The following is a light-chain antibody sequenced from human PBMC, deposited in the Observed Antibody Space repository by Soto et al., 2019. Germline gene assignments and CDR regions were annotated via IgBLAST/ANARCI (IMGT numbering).Light chain of an antibody. V-gene: IGLV1-40*01. J-gene: IGLJ1*01. CDR3: QSYDSSLSGWV. Sequence: QSVLTQPPSVSGAPGQRVTISCTGSSSNIGAGYDVHWYQQLPGTAPKLLIYGSSNRPSGVPDRFSGSKSGTSASLAITGLQAEDEADYYCQSYDSSLSGWVFGTGTKLT. CDR2: GSS. CDR1: SSNIGAGYD.